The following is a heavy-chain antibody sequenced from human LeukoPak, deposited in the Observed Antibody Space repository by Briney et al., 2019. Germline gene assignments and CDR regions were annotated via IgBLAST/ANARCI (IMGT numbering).Heavy chain of an antibody. CDR2: INAGNGNT. CDR3: ARSYYDILIGYYKPPLFDY. Sequence: ASVKVSCKASGYTFTSYAMHWVRQAPGQRLEWMGWINAGNGNTKYSQKFQGRVTITRDTSASTAYMELSSLRSEDTAVYYCARSYYDILIGYYKPPLFDYWGQGTLVTVSS. J-gene: IGHJ4*02. CDR1: GYTFTSYA. D-gene: IGHD3-9*01. V-gene: IGHV1-3*01.